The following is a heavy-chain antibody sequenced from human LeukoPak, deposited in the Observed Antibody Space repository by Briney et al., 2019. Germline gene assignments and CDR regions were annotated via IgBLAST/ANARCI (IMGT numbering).Heavy chain of an antibody. CDR1: GGSISSSNW. V-gene: IGHV4-4*02. J-gene: IGHJ4*02. Sequence: SETLSLTCAVSGGSISSSNWWSWVRQPPGKGLEWIGEIYHSGSTNYNPSLKSRVTISVDKSKNQFSLKLSSVTAADTAMYYCARPPYYDFWNGYYPDYWGQGTLVTVSS. D-gene: IGHD3-3*01. CDR3: ARPPYYDFWNGYYPDY. CDR2: IYHSGST.